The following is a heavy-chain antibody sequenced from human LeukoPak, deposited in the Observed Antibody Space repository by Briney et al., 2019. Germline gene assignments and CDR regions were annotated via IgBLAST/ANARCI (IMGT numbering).Heavy chain of an antibody. J-gene: IGHJ6*02. CDR3: ARWGSGTYNAYDHYGMDV. CDR2: IYYDGNNK. V-gene: IGHV3-33*01. D-gene: IGHD3-10*01. CDR1: GFTFSGYG. Sequence: PGRSLRLSCAASGFTFSGYGMHWVRQAPGKGLEWVAVIYYDGNNKHYADSVKGRFTISRDNPKNTLYLQMNSLRAEDTAVYYCARWGSGTYNAYDHYGMDVWGQGTTVTVSS.